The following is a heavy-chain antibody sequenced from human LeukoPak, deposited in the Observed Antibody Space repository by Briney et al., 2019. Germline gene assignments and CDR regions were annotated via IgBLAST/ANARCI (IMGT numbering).Heavy chain of an antibody. D-gene: IGHD2-15*01. J-gene: IGHJ4*02. CDR1: GGSISSYY. Sequence: SETLSLTCTVSGGSISSYYWSWIRQPPGKGLEWIGYIYYSGSTNYNPSLKSRVTISVDTSKNQFSLKLSSVTAADTAVYYCARVALPRASYFDYWGQGTLVTVSS. V-gene: IGHV4-59*01. CDR2: IYYSGST. CDR3: ARVALPRASYFDY.